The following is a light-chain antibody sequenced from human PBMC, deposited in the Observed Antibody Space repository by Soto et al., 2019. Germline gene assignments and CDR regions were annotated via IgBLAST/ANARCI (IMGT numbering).Light chain of an antibody. CDR2: NVS. CDR1: SSDVGGHDS. CDR3: TSYTSASTYV. V-gene: IGLV2-14*01. J-gene: IGLJ1*01. Sequence: QSVLSPPGTVSGYTGQSIAISCTGTSSDVGGHDSVSWYQQHPGKAPKLMIYNVSNRPSGVSNRFSGSKSGNTASLTISGLLAEDEADYFCTSYTSASTYVFGAGTKVTVL.